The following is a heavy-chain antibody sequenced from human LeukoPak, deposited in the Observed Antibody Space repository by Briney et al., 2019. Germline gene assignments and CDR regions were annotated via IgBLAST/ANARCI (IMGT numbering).Heavy chain of an antibody. V-gene: IGHV6-1*01. D-gene: IGHD6-25*01. CDR2: TYYRSKWYY. J-gene: IGHJ5*02. Sequence: SQTLSLTCAISGDSVSSNSAAWNWIRQSPSRGLEWLGRTYYRSKWYYDSAVSVNSRISINPDTSKNQSSPHLNSVTPEDTAVYYCARGGSGWTVSLFDPWGQGTLVTVSS. CDR3: ARGGSGWTVSLFDP. CDR1: GDSVSSNSAA.